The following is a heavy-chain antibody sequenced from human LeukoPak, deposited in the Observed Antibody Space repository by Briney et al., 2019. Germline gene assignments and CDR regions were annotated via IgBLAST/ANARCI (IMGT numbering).Heavy chain of an antibody. J-gene: IGHJ6*03. CDR2: INHSGST. Sequence: PSETLSLTCAVYGGSFSGYYWSWIRQPPGKGLEWIGEINHSGSTNYNPSLKSRVTISVDTSKNQFSLKLSPVTAADTAVYYCARVYDSSGYYPRRYYYYMDVWGKGTTVTVSS. CDR3: ARVYDSSGYYPRRYYYYMDV. CDR1: GGSFSGYY. D-gene: IGHD3-22*01. V-gene: IGHV4-34*01.